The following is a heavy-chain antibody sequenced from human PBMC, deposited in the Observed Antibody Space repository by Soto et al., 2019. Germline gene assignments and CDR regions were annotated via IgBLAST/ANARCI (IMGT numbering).Heavy chain of an antibody. V-gene: IGHV1-58*01. CDR3: AATGVVVAATGLFYYGMDV. D-gene: IGHD2-15*01. CDR2: IVVASGNT. Sequence: QMQLVQSGPEVKKPGTSVKVSCKASGFTFTSSAVQWVRQARGQRLEWIGWIVVASGNTNYAQKFQERVTITRDMSTSTAYMELSSLRSEDTTVYYCAATGVVVAATGLFYYGMDVWGQGTTVTVSS. J-gene: IGHJ6*02. CDR1: GFTFTSSA.